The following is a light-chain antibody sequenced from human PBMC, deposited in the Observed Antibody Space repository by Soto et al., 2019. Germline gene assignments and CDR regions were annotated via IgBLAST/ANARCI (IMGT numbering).Light chain of an antibody. Sequence: DLALTQSPSSLSASVGDRVTITCRASQSISTTLNWYQQRPGKAPKLLIYAASTLYGGVPSRFSGGGSGTDFTLTINGLQPEDFATYYCQQSRSTPPFTFGGGTRV. V-gene: IGKV1-39*01. J-gene: IGKJ4*01. CDR3: QQSRSTPPFT. CDR1: QSISTT. CDR2: AAS.